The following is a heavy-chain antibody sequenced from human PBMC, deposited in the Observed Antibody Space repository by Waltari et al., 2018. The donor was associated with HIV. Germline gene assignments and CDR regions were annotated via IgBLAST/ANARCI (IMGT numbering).Heavy chain of an antibody. CDR2: IRYDGSNK. D-gene: IGHD3-3*01. Sequence: QVQLVESGGGVVQPGGSLRLSCAASGFTFSSYGMHWVRQAPGKGLEWVAFIRYDGSNKYYADSVKGRFTISRDNSKNTLYLQMNSLRAEDTAVYYCAKEEVFQYYDFWSGYPRRNWFDPWGQGTLVTVSS. CDR1: GFTFSSYG. CDR3: AKEEVFQYYDFWSGYPRRNWFDP. V-gene: IGHV3-30*02. J-gene: IGHJ5*02.